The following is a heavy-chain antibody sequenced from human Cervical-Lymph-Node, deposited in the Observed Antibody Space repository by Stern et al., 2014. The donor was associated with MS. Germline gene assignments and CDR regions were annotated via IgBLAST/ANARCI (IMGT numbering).Heavy chain of an antibody. CDR2: IVVCSGKS. CDR3: AAGDTVAMLGTAIDAFDI. CDR1: GFTFSNSG. J-gene: IGHJ3*02. D-gene: IGHD4-17*01. Sequence: QLVQSGPEVKKPGSSVKVSCKASGFTFSNSGVQWVRQTRGQRLEWIGGIVVCSGKSNDAQKFQERVTITRDRSTSTAYMELSSLRSGDTAVFYCAAGDTVAMLGTAIDAFDIWGQGTMVTVSS. V-gene: IGHV1-58*01.